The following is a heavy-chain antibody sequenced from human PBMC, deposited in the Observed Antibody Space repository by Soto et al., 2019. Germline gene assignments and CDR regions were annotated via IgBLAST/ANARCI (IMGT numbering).Heavy chain of an antibody. J-gene: IGHJ4*02. CDR2: IYWDDDK. V-gene: IGHV2-5*02. Sequence: QITLNESGPTVVRPTETLTLTCRFSGFSLTTSGVGVGWIRQSPGKAPEWLALIYWDDDKRYSASLKSRLTITKDTSKNLVVLTVSDLDPTDTATYYCAHRVLRTVFGLVTTTAIYFDFWGQETPVAVSS. D-gene: IGHD3-3*01. CDR1: GFSLTTSGVG. CDR3: AHRVLRTVFGLVTTTAIYFDF.